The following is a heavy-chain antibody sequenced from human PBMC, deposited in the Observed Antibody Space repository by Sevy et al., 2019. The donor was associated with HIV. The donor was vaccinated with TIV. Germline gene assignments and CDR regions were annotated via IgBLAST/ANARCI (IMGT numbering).Heavy chain of an antibody. V-gene: IGHV1-18*01. D-gene: IGHD1-26*01. CDR2: ITVDCGDT. CDR1: GYTSFDYD. J-gene: IGHJ4*02. CDR3: MGGRIKSRGKYHFDY. Sequence: ASVKVSCRASGYTSFDYDINWVRQAPGQGLEWVGRITVDCGDTNYARNLQDRLTLTAQITANIVHRNLRGMMSADTHIYYCMGGRIKSRGKYHFDYWARGTRVTVSS.